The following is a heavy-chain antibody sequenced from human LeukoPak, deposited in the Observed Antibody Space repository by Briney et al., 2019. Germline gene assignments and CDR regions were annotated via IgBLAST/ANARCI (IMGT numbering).Heavy chain of an antibody. CDR1: GFTFSSSA. Sequence: GGSLRLSCAASGFTFSSSAMHWVRQAPGKGLEWVAVISYDGSNKYYADSVKGRFTISRDNSQNTLYLQMNSLRAEDTAVYYCARDSGPSDPWGQGTLVTVSS. V-gene: IGHV3-30-3*01. J-gene: IGHJ5*02. D-gene: IGHD3-10*01. CDR3: ARDSGPSDP. CDR2: ISYDGSNK.